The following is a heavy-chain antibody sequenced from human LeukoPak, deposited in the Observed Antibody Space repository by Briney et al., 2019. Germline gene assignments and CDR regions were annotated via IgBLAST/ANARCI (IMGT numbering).Heavy chain of an antibody. Sequence: GGSLRLSCAASGFTFSSYSLNWVRQAPGKGLEWVSYINRSSSTIYYEDSVKGRFTIFRDNAKNSLYLQMNSLGDEDTAVYYCARILPTVTTGSIGFDYWGRGTLVSVS. D-gene: IGHD4-17*01. CDR1: GFTFSSYS. CDR3: ARILPTVTTGSIGFDY. J-gene: IGHJ4*02. CDR2: INRSSSTI. V-gene: IGHV3-48*02.